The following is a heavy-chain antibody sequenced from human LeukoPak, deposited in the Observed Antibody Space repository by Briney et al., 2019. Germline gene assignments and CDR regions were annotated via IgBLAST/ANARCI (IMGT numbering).Heavy chain of an antibody. V-gene: IGHV4-59*01. Sequence: SETLSLTCTVSGGSISGYYWSWIRQPPGKGLEWIGYIYYSGSTNYNPSLKSRVTISVDTSKNQFSLKLSSVTAADTAVYYCARQEQQLIYNWFDPWGQGTLVTVSS. J-gene: IGHJ5*02. D-gene: IGHD6-13*01. CDR1: GGSISGYY. CDR3: ARQEQQLIYNWFDP. CDR2: IYYSGST.